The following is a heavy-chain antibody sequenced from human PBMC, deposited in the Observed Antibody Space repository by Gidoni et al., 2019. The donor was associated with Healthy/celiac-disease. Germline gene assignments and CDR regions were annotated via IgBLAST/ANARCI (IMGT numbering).Heavy chain of an antibody. CDR3: AKDHWPTSMISMYSSGASDY. CDR1: GFTFSSYV. Sequence: QVQLVASGGGLVQPGRSLRLSCAASGFTFSSYVLHWVGQAPGKGLEWVAVISYDGSNKYYADSVKGRFTISRDNSKNTLYLQMNSLRAEDTAVYYCAKDHWPTSMISMYSSGASDYWGQGTLVTVSS. V-gene: IGHV3-30*18. CDR2: ISYDGSNK. D-gene: IGHD6-19*01. J-gene: IGHJ4*02.